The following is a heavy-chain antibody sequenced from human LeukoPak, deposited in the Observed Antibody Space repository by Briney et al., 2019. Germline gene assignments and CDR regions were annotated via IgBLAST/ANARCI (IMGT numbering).Heavy chain of an antibody. J-gene: IGHJ4*02. Sequence: SETLSLTCTVSGGSISSSSYYWGWIPQPPGKGLEWIGSIYYSGNTYYNPSLKSRVTISVDTSKNQFSLKLSSVTAADTAVYYCARRTVTTIWHWGQGTLVTVSS. CDR3: ARRTVTTIWH. D-gene: IGHD4-17*01. CDR1: GGSISSSSYY. V-gene: IGHV4-39*01. CDR2: IYYSGNT.